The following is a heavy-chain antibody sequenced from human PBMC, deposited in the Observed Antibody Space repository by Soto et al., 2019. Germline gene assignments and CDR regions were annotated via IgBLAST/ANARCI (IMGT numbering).Heavy chain of an antibody. CDR2: FRTSGDVGTT. V-gene: IGHV3-23*01. D-gene: IGHD3-10*01. CDR1: GFTFSSYS. J-gene: IGHJ4*02. CDR3: AKKVNSGPGSQYFDY. Sequence: PGWSLRLSCASSGFTFSSYSMSWVRQAPGKGLEWVSGFRTSGDVGTTYYADSVKGRFTISRDNSKNMLFLQMNSLRAEDTAIYYCAKKVNSGPGSQYFDYWGQGTLVTVS.